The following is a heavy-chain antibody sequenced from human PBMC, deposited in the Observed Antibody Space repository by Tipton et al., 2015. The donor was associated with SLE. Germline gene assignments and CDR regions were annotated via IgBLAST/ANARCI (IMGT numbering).Heavy chain of an antibody. CDR1: GGSISSSSSYY. V-gene: IGHV4-34*01. CDR3: ARGDILTGSHDY. D-gene: IGHD3-9*01. CDR2: INHRGST. J-gene: IGHJ4*02. Sequence: TLSLTCTVYGGSISSSSSYYWAWIRQPPGKGVEWIGEINHRGSTNYNPSLKSRVTISVDTSKNQFSLKLSSVTAADTAVYYCARGDILTGSHDYWGQGTLVTVSS.